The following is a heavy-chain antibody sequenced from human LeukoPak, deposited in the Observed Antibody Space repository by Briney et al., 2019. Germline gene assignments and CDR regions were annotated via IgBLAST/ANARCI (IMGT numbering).Heavy chain of an antibody. Sequence: GGSLRLSCAASGFTFSSYSMNWVRQAPGKRLEWVSSISSSSSYIYYADSVKGRFTISRGNAKNSLYLQMNSLRAEDTAVYYCARDGNYYDSSGYIKFDPWGQGTLVTVSS. J-gene: IGHJ5*02. CDR2: ISSSSSYI. D-gene: IGHD3-22*01. CDR3: ARDGNYYDSSGYIKFDP. V-gene: IGHV3-21*01. CDR1: GFTFSSYS.